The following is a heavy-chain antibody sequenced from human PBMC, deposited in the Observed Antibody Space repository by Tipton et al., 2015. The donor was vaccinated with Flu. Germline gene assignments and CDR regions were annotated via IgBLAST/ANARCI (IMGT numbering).Heavy chain of an antibody. D-gene: IGHD6-13*01. CDR3: ARGFRWGQQLVGFDY. CDR2: INHSGST. J-gene: IGHJ4*02. Sequence: GLVKPSETLSLTCAVYGGSFSDYYWSWIRQPPGKGLEWIGEINHSGSTNYDPSLKSRVTISVDTSKNQFSLKLYSVTAADTALYYCARGFRWGQQLVGFDYWGQGMRVTVSA. V-gene: IGHV4-34*01. CDR1: GGSFSDYY.